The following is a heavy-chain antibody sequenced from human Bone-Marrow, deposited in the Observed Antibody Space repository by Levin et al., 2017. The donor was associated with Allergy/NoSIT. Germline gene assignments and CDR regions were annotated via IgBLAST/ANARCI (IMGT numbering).Heavy chain of an antibody. CDR3: ARDLAYCGGGSCNGPYNWLDP. D-gene: IGHD2-21*01. CDR2: ISADNGNT. J-gene: IGHJ5*02. Sequence: GESLKISCKTSNYIFTNYAINWVRQAPGQGLEWMGWISADNGNTNYAQKFQGRVTMTTDTFTSTAYMEVRRLRSDDTAVYYCARDLAYCGGGSCNGPYNWLDPWGQGTLVTVSS. V-gene: IGHV1-18*01. CDR1: NYIFTNYA.